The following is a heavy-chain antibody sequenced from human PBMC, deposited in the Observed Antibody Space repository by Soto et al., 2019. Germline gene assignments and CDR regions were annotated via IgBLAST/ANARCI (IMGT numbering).Heavy chain of an antibody. J-gene: IGHJ6*02. CDR1: GFTFNYYW. D-gene: IGHD3-22*01. V-gene: IGHV3-7*03. Sequence: GGSLRLSCAASGFTFNYYWMTWVRQAPGKGLEWVANVKPDGSATFYADSLKGRFTISRDNAKNSVSLQMDSLRADDTAVYYCARDRERVTVNGGIALGAMEVWGHGTTVTVSS. CDR2: VKPDGSAT. CDR3: ARDRERVTVNGGIALGAMEV.